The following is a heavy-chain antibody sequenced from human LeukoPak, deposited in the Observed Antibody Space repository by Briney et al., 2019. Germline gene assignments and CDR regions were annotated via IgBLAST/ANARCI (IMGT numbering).Heavy chain of an antibody. D-gene: IGHD3-10*01. CDR3: KGGYGSGSYSNRYDY. CDR1: GFTFSSYA. CDR2: ISYDGSNK. J-gene: IGHJ4*02. Sequence: GRSLRPSCAASGFTFSSYAMHWVRQAPGKGLEWVAVISYDGSNKYYADSVKGRFTISRDNSKNTLYPQMNSLRAEDTAVYYCKGGYGSGSYSNRYDYWGQGTLVTVSS. V-gene: IGHV3-30*04.